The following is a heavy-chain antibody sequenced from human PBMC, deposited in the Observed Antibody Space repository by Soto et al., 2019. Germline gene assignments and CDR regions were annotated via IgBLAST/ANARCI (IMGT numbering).Heavy chain of an antibody. CDR1: GYTFTSYG. J-gene: IGHJ4*02. Sequence: GASVKVSCKASGYTFTSYGISWVRQAPGQGLEWMGWISAYNGNTNYAQKLQGRVIMTTDTSTSTAYMELRSLRSDDTAVYYCARDREYIAEAGTGLGYWGQGTLVTVSS. D-gene: IGHD6-13*01. V-gene: IGHV1-18*01. CDR2: ISAYNGNT. CDR3: ARDREYIAEAGTGLGY.